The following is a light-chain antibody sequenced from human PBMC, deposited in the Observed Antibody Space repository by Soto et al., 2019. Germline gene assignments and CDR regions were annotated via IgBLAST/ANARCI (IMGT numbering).Light chain of an antibody. J-gene: IGKJ1*01. CDR2: AAY. V-gene: IGKV1-39*01. Sequence: DIQLTQSPSSLSASVEDRVIITCRASQSISNHLTWYQQKPGKATKLLIYAAYTLQSGVPSRFSGSGSGTYFTLTISSLQPEDFAVYYCQQSYSTLAWTFGQGTKVDIK. CDR3: QQSYSTLAWT. CDR1: QSISNH.